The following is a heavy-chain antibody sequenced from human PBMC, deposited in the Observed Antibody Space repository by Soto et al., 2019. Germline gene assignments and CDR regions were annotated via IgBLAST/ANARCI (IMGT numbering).Heavy chain of an antibody. J-gene: IGHJ4*02. CDR3: ARHQSMVRGVILDY. CDR1: GGSISSSSYY. CDR2: IYYSGST. Sequence: QLQLQESGPGLVKPSETLSLTCTVSGGSISSSSYYWGWIRQPPGKGLEWIGSIYYSGSTYYNPSLKSRVTISVDTSKNQCSLKLSSVTAADTAVYYCARHQSMVRGVILDYWGQGTLVTVSS. D-gene: IGHD3-10*01. V-gene: IGHV4-39*01.